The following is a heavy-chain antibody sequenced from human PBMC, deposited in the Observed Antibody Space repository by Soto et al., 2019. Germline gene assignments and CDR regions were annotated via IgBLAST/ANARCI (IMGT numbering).Heavy chain of an antibody. CDR2: INPSGGST. Sequence: ASVKVSCKASGYTFTSYYMHWVRQAPGQGLEWMGIINPSGGSTSYAQKFQGRVTMTRDTSTSTVYTELSSLRSEDTAVYYCARDRVNSDIYYYYGMDVWGQGTTVTVSS. CDR1: GYTFTSYY. V-gene: IGHV1-46*01. J-gene: IGHJ6*02. CDR3: ARDRVNSDIYYYYGMDV. D-gene: IGHD3-9*01.